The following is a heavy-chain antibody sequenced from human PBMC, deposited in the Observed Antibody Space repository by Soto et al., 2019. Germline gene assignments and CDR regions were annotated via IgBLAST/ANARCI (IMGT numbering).Heavy chain of an antibody. CDR3: ARPPGYISDWYYFDL. D-gene: IGHD3-9*01. CDR2: ISPKSGGT. V-gene: IGHV1-2*02. J-gene: IGHJ4*02. Sequence: GASVKVSCKASGYSFIDYYMHWVRQAPGQGFEWMGRISPKSGGTNYAQKFEGRVTMTWDTSLNTAYMELSSLISEDTAVYYCARPPGYISDWYYFDLWGQGTLVTVSS. CDR1: GYSFIDYY.